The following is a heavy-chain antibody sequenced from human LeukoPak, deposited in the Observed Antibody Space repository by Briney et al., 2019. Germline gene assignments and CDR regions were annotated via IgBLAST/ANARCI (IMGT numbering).Heavy chain of an antibody. V-gene: IGHV3-30*14. D-gene: IGHD3-22*01. Sequence: GGSLRLSCAASGFTFSSYAMHWVRQAPGKGLEWVAVISYDGSNKYYADSVKGRFTISRDNSKNTLYLQMNSLRAEDTAVYYCARYSHYYDSSGYYSDWFDPWGQGTLVTVSS. CDR3: ARYSHYYDSSGYYSDWFDP. CDR1: GFTFSSYA. J-gene: IGHJ5*02. CDR2: ISYDGSNK.